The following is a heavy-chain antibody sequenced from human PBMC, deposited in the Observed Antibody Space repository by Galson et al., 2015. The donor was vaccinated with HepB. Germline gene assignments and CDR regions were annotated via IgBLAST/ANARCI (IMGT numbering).Heavy chain of an antibody. J-gene: IGHJ3*02. CDR2: MNQDGSQQ. V-gene: IGHV3-7*01. CDR3: ARDRAFEAFDI. D-gene: IGHD3-10*01. CDR1: GFTFSNSW. Sequence: SLRLSCAASGFTFSNSWMFWVRQAPGKGLEWVAHMNQDGSQQAHLDPVKGRFTISRDNAKNSLYLQMNSLRAEDTAVYYCARDRAFEAFDIWGRGTLVTVSS.